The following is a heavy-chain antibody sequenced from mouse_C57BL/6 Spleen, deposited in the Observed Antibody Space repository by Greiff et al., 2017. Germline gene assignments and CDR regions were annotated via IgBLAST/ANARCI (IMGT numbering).Heavy chain of an antibody. CDR2: IYPSDSET. D-gene: IGHD1-1*01. CDR3: ARSSYYGSINWYFDV. V-gene: IGHV1-61*01. Sequence: VQLQQPGAELVRPGSSVKLSCKASGYTFTSYWMDWVKQRPGQGLEWIGNIYPSDSETHYNQKFKDKATLTVDKSSSTAYMQLGSLTSEDSAVYYCARSSYYGSINWYFDVWGTGTTVTVSS. J-gene: IGHJ1*03. CDR1: GYTFTSYW.